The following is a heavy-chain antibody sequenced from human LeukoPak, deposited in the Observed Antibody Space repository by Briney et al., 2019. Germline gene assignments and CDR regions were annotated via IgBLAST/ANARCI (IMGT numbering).Heavy chain of an antibody. CDR2: VYYGGST. CDR3: ARQYSTYYFDY. V-gene: IGHV4-39*01. CDR1: GGSISTENYC. J-gene: IGHJ4*02. D-gene: IGHD2-15*01. Sequence: SETLSLTCTVSGGSISTENYCWGWIRQPSGKGLEWIGSVYYGGSTQYKPSLQSRVTISIDTSKNQFSLKLNSVTAADTAVYYCARQYSTYYFDYWGQGTLVTVSS.